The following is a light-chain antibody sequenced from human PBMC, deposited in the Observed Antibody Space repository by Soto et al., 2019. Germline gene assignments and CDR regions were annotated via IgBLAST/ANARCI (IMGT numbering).Light chain of an antibody. J-gene: IGKJ5*01. Sequence: EIVFAQSPGTLSLSPGERATLSCRASQSVSSNYLAWYQQKPGQAPRLLIYHASSRTTGIPDRFSGSGSGTEFTLTISRLQSEDFAVYYCQQYNNWPPTFGQGTRLGL. V-gene: IGKV3-20*01. CDR1: QSVSSNY. CDR2: HAS. CDR3: QQYNNWPPT.